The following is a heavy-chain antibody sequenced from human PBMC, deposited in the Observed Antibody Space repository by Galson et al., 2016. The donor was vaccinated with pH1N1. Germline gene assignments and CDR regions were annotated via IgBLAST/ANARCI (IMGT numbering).Heavy chain of an antibody. CDR1: GFAFSNSG. D-gene: IGHD4-17*01. CDR2: IWYDGSNK. Sequence: SLRLSCAASGFAFSNSGMHCVRQAPGKGLEWVALIWYDGSNKYYADSVKGRFTISRDNSKNTLYLQTNSRRAEDTAVYDCPGGDYGDYVGEFDYWGQGTLVTVSS. J-gene: IGHJ4*02. CDR3: PGGDYGDYVGEFDY. V-gene: IGHV3-33*01.